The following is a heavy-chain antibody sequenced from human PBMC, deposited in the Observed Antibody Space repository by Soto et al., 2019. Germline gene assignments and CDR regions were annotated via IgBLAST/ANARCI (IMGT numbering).Heavy chain of an antibody. CDR1: GCTFSNAW. D-gene: IGHD2-15*01. CDR2: IKSKTDGGTT. V-gene: IGHV3-15*01. Sequence: GGSLRLSCAASGCTFSNAWMSWVRQAPGKGLEWVGRIKSKTDGGTTDYAAPVKGRFTISRDDSKNTLYLQMNSLKTEDTAVYYCTTDRNVVVVVAATEDAFDVWGQGTMVSDSS. CDR3: TTDRNVVVVVAATEDAFDV. J-gene: IGHJ3*01.